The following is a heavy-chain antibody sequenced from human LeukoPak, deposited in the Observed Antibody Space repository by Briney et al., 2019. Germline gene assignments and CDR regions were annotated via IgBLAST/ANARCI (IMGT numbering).Heavy chain of an antibody. CDR2: IRIDGSHK. CDR3: AQPDF. CDR1: GITFRSSS. J-gene: IGHJ4*02. Sequence: GRSLRLSCVASGITFRSSSVHWVRQAPGKVLEWLAFIRIDGSHKYYADSVKGRSTVSRHNCKSTLCLRMTSLIAEHPAVNYCAQPDFRGQGTPFTVSP. V-gene: IGHV3-30*02.